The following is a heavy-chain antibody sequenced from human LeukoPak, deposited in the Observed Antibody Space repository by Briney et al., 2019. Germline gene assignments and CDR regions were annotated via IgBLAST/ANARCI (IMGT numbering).Heavy chain of an antibody. CDR2: ISAGGHDR. Sequence: GGSLRLSCEASGFTFGDYAMTWVRQTPGKGLEWVSGISAGGHDRNYADSVKGRFTISSDNSRGTVYLQMDSLRADDTGFYFCARDFRLGGTTGWINWGQGTLVIVSS. CDR3: ARDFRLGGTTGWIN. CDR1: GFTFGDYA. J-gene: IGHJ4*02. V-gene: IGHV3-23*01. D-gene: IGHD1/OR15-1a*01.